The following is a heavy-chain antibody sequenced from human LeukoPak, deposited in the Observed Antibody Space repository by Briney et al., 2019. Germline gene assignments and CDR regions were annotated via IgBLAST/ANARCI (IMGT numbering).Heavy chain of an antibody. CDR3: TRESGPYCPFGY. CDR2: ISLTGRA. J-gene: IGHJ4*02. V-gene: IGHV4-4*02. CDR1: GGSITSTNW. Sequence: SGTLSLTCGVSGGSITSTNWWSWVRQPPGQGLEWIGEISLTGRANYNPSLIGRVIMSLDESRNQLSLTLTSVTAADTAMYYCTRESGPYCPFGYWGQGTLVVVPS. D-gene: IGHD1-26*01.